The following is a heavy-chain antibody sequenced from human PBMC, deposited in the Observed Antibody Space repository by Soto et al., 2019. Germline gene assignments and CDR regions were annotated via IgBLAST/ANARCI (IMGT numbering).Heavy chain of an antibody. Sequence: PSETLSLTCTVSGGSVSSGSYYWSWIRQPPGKGLEWIGYIYYSGSTNYNPSLKSRVTISVDTSKNQFSLKMSSVTAAETAVYYCAVLWFGEVLSQPDYVMDVWGQGNTLTVPS. V-gene: IGHV4-61*01. CDR1: GGSVSSGSYY. CDR2: IYYSGST. D-gene: IGHD3-10*01. CDR3: AVLWFGEVLSQPDYVMDV. J-gene: IGHJ6*02.